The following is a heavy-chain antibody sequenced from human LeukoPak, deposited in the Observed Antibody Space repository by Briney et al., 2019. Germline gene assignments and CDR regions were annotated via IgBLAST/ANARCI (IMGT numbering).Heavy chain of an antibody. CDR3: ARDLVVSAVGDY. J-gene: IGHJ4*02. CDR2: ISYDGSNK. CDR1: GFTFSSYA. D-gene: IGHD2-15*01. Sequence: GGSLRLSCAASGFTFSSYAMHWVRQAPGKGLEWVAVISYDGSNKYYADSVKGRFTISRDNSKNTLYLQMNSLRAEDTAVYYCARDLVVSAVGDYWGQGTLVTVSS. V-gene: IGHV3-30-3*01.